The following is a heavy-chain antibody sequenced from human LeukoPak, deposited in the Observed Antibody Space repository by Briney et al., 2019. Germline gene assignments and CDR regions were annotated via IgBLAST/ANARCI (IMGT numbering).Heavy chain of an antibody. CDR3: ARGGRNGYFDS. V-gene: IGHV3-11*06. J-gene: IGHJ4*02. CDR2: ISSSSAYT. Sequence: GGSLRLSCAASGFTFSDYYMSWIRQAPGKGLEWVSYISSSSAYTNYAVSVKGRFTISRDNAKNSLYLQMSSLRAEDTAVYYCARGGRNGYFDSWGQGTLVTVSS. CDR1: GFTFSDYY.